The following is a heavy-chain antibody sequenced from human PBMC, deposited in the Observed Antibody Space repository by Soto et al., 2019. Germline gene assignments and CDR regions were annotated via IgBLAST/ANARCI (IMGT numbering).Heavy chain of an antibody. V-gene: IGHV3-23*01. CDR1: GFTFSSYA. Sequence: EVQLLESGGGLVQPGGSLRLSCAASGFTFSSYAMSWVRQAPGKGLEWVSAISGSGGSTYYADSVKGRFTISRDNSKNTLYLQMNSLRAEDTAVYYCAKLEGSYDFWSGYYIFDYWGQGTLVTVSS. D-gene: IGHD3-3*01. CDR3: AKLEGSYDFWSGYYIFDY. J-gene: IGHJ4*02. CDR2: ISGSGGST.